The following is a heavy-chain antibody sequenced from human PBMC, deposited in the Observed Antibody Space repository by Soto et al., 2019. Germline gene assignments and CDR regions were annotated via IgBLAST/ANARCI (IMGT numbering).Heavy chain of an antibody. J-gene: IGHJ4*02. V-gene: IGHV3-30-3*01. CDR3: ARDWPFDC. CDR1: GFTFSSYA. Sequence: LRLSCAASGFTFSSYAMHWIRQAPGKGLEWVAVISYDGSNKYYADSVKGRFTISRDNSKNTLYLQMNSLRSEDTAVYYCARDWPFDCWGQGTLVTVSS. CDR2: ISYDGSNK.